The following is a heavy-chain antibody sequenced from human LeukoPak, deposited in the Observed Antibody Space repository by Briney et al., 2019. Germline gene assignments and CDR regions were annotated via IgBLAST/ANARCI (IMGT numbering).Heavy chain of an antibody. V-gene: IGHV3-21*01. CDR1: GFTFSSYS. D-gene: IGHD2-15*01. Sequence: GGSLRLSCAASGFTFSSYSMNWVRPAPGKVLEWVSSISSSSSYIYYADSVKGRFTISRDTAENSLYLQMNSLRAEDTAVYYCARDVLVAANCYYYGMDVWGKGTTVTVSS. CDR3: ARDVLVAANCYYYGMDV. CDR2: ISSSSSYI. J-gene: IGHJ6*04.